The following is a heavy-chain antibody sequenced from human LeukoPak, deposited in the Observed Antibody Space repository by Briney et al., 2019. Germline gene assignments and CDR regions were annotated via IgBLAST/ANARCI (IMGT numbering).Heavy chain of an antibody. D-gene: IGHD2-2*01. CDR1: GYTFTGYD. Sequence: ASVKVSCKASGYTFTGYDMHWVRQAPGQGLEWMGWINPNRGGTNYAQKFPGRVNMTRDTFISTAYMELSRLRSDDTAVYYCARDSQLSRAYAFDIWGQGTMVTVSS. CDR3: ARDSQLSRAYAFDI. J-gene: IGHJ3*02. V-gene: IGHV1-2*02. CDR2: INPNRGGT.